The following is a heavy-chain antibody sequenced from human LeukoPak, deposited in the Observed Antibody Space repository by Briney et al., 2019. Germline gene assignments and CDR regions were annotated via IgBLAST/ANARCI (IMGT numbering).Heavy chain of an antibody. CDR2: INPNSGGT. J-gene: IGHJ4*02. D-gene: IGHD5-18*01. Sequence: ASVKVSCKASGYTFTGYYMHRVRQAPGQGLEWMGWINPNSGGTNYAQKFQGRVTMTRDTSISTAYMELSRLRSDDTAVYYCAKGGYSYGVTPGYWGQGTLVTVSS. V-gene: IGHV1-2*02. CDR3: AKGGYSYGVTPGY. CDR1: GYTFTGYY.